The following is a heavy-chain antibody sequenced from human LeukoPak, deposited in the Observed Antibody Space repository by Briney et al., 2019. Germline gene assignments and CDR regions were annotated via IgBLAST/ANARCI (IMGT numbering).Heavy chain of an antibody. D-gene: IGHD4-23*01. V-gene: IGHV4-34*01. CDR1: GGSLSGYY. CDR2: INHSGST. J-gene: IGHJ2*01. Sequence: SETLSLTCAVYGGSLSGYYWSWIRQPPGKGLEWIGEINHSGSTNYNPSLKSRVTISVDTSKNQFSLKLSSVTAADTAVYYCARGTTSDYGGNSVQAWCFDLWGRGTLVTVSS. CDR3: ARGTTSDYGGNSVQAWCFDL.